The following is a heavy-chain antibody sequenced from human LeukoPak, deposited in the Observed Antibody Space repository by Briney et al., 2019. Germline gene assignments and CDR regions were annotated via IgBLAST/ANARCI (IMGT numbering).Heavy chain of an antibody. CDR1: GFTVSSNY. J-gene: IGHJ4*02. V-gene: IGHV3-66*01. CDR2: IYSGGST. D-gene: IGHD3-9*01. CDR3: ARVNILTGYYFNY. Sequence: GGSLRLSCAASGFTVSSNYMSWVRQAPGKGLEWVSVIYSGGSTYYADSVKGRFTISRGNSKNTLYLRMNSLRAEDTAVYYCARVNILTGYYFNYWGQGTLVTASS.